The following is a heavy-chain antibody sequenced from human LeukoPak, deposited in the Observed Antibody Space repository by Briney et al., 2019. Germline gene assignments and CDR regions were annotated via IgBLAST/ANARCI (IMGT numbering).Heavy chain of an antibody. CDR2: ISGSGATT. J-gene: IGHJ6*03. V-gene: IGHV3-23*01. Sequence: GGSLRLSCAASGFTFNTYEMNWVRQAPGKGLEWVSAISGSGATTYSADSVKGRFTISRDNSKNTLYLQMNSLRAEDTAVYYCAKGYSFGCCNYYYMDAWGKGTTVTVSS. CDR1: GFTFNTYE. D-gene: IGHD5-18*01. CDR3: AKGYSFGCCNYYYMDA.